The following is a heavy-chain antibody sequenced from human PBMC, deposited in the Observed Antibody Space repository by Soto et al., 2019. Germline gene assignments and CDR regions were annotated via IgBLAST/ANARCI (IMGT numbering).Heavy chain of an antibody. J-gene: IGHJ3*02. V-gene: IGHV4-30-4*01. CDR1: GGSISSGDYY. CDR2: IYYSGST. Sequence: SETLSLTCTVSGGSISSGDYYWCWIRQPPGKGLEWIGYIYYSGSTYYNPSLKSRVTISVDTSKNQFSLKLSSVTAADTAVYYCARAAGAREEIFGVVIISGDAFDIWGQGTMVTVSS. CDR3: ARAAGAREEIFGVVIISGDAFDI. D-gene: IGHD3-3*01.